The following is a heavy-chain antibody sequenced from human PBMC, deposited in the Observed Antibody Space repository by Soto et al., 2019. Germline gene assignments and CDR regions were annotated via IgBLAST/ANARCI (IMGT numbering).Heavy chain of an antibody. D-gene: IGHD2-8*02. Sequence: XESLKISWQGSGYAFSSYWIAWVRQMPGKGLEWMGIIYPGDSDTRYSPSFQGQVTISVDKSITTAYLQWSSLKASDTAMYYCARGYCTATICDPWFDHWGQGTLVTVSS. J-gene: IGHJ5*02. CDR3: ARGYCTATICDPWFDH. CDR2: IYPGDSDT. CDR1: GYAFSSYW. V-gene: IGHV5-51*01.